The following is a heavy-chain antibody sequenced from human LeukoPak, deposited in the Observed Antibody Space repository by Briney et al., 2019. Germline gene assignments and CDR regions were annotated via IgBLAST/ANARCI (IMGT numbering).Heavy chain of an antibody. CDR2: ISSSGSTI. J-gene: IGHJ3*02. D-gene: IGHD6-19*01. CDR3: ARVRGWYRGSAFDI. CDR1: GFTFSSYE. V-gene: IGHV3-48*03. Sequence: GGSLRLSCAASGFTFSSYEMNWVRQAPGKGLEWVSYISSSGSTIYYADSVKGRFTISRDNAKNSLYLQMNSLRAEDTAVYYCARVRGWYRGSAFDIWGQGTMVTVSS.